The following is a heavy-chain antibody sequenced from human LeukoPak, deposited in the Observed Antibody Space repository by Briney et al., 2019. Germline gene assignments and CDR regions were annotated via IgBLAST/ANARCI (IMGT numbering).Heavy chain of an antibody. J-gene: IGHJ6*04. CDR2: INSDGSST. CDR1: GFTFSSYW. V-gene: IGHV3-74*01. CDR3: ASDNGYYYYGMDV. Sequence: GGSLRLSCAASGFTFSSYWMHWVRQAPGKGLVWVSRINSDGSSTSYADSEKGRFTISRDNAKNTLYLQMNSLRAEDTAVYYCASDNGYYYYGMDVWGKGTTVTVSS.